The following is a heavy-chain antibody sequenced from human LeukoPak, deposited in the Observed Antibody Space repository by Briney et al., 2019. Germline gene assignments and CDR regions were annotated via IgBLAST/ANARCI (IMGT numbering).Heavy chain of an antibody. J-gene: IGHJ4*02. V-gene: IGHV3-30*02. CDR1: GFTFSSYG. CDR3: ASERAAAGTSPFDF. CDR2: IRYDGSNK. D-gene: IGHD6-13*01. Sequence: GGSLRLSCAASGFTFSSYGMHWVRQAPGKGLEWVAFIRYDGSNKYYADSVKGRFTVSRDNSKNTLYLQMNSLRAEDTAMYYCASERAAAGTSPFDFWGQGTLVTVSS.